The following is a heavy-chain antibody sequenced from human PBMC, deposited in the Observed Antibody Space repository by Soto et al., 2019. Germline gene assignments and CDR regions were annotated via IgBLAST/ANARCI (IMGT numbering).Heavy chain of an antibody. CDR3: VSSLNYDFWRDVGRHFYFDY. V-gene: IGHV4-4*02. CDR1: GGSISSSYW. J-gene: IGHJ4*02. D-gene: IGHD3-3*01. CDR2: IYHGGTT. Sequence: QVQLQESGPGLVKPSGTLSLTCAVSGGSISSSYWWNWVRQTPRGGLEWIGKIYHGGTTNYNPSLKNLVTISVDKSKNQFSLKLTSVTAADTAVYYCVSSLNYDFWRDVGRHFYFDYWGRGILATVSS.